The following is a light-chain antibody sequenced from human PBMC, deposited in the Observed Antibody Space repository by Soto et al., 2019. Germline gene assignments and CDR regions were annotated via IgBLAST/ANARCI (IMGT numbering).Light chain of an antibody. CDR3: SSYTTSNTRQIV. V-gene: IGLV2-14*03. J-gene: IGLJ1*01. CDR2: DVS. CDR1: RNNIGGYNY. Sequence: QSVLPQPAPVSGSPGQSITISSPGTRNNIGGYNYVSWYQHHRGKAPKLMIFDVSNRPSGVSNLFSGSKSGNTASLTISGLQPEDEADYYCSSYTTSNTRQIVFGTGTKVTVL.